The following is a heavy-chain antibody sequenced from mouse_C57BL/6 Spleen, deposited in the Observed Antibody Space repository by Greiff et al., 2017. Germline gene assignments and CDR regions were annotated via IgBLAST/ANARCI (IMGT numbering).Heavy chain of an antibody. CDR3: ARRGEYYGSSHWYCDV. V-gene: IGHV1-9*01. CDR2: ILPGSGST. J-gene: IGHJ1*03. CDR1: GYTFTGYW. Sequence: VQLQQSGAELMKPGASVKLSCKATGYTFTGYWIEWVKQRPGHGLEWIGEILPGSGSTNYNEKFKGKATFTADPSSNTAYMQLSSLTTEESAIYYGARRGEYYGSSHWYCDVWGTGTTVTVSS. D-gene: IGHD1-1*01.